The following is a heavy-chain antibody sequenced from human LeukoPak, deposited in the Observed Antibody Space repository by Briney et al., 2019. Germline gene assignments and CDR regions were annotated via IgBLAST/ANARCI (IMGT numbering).Heavy chain of an antibody. Sequence: ASVKVSCKASGGTFSSYAISWVRQAPGQGLEWMGGIIPIFGTANYAQKFQGRVTITTDESTSTAYMELSSLRSEDTAVYYCARGGALGWQLPYRALGSFPYYFDYWGQGTLVTVSS. CDR2: IIPIFGTA. CDR1: GGTFSSYA. V-gene: IGHV1-69*05. J-gene: IGHJ4*02. D-gene: IGHD2-15*01. CDR3: ARGGALGWQLPYRALGSFPYYFDY.